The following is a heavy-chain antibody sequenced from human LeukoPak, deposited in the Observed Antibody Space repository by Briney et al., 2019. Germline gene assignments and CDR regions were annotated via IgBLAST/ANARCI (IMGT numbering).Heavy chain of an antibody. D-gene: IGHD3-9*01. CDR2: ITSFTGNI. CDR1: GFTFSNFA. CDR3: AKYLQPTGSPYALDF. J-gene: IGHJ3*01. Sequence: GGSLRLSCAASGFTFSNFAMGWVRQAPGKGLEWVSSITSFTGNIYYGDSVGGRFAISRDNSRNTLYLQMSSLRAEDTALYYCAKYLQPTGSPYALDFWGQGTMVTVSS. V-gene: IGHV3-23*01.